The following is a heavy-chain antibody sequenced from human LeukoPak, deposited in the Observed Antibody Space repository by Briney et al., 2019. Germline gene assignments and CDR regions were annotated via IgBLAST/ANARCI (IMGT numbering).Heavy chain of an antibody. V-gene: IGHV4-34*01. CDR1: GGSFSGYY. CDR2: INHSGST. J-gene: IGHJ4*02. Sequence: SETLSLTCAVYGGSFSGYYWSWIRQPPGKGLEWIGEINHSGSTNYNPSLKSRVTISVDTSKNQFSLKLSSVTAADTAVYYCARDSSSWDFDYWGQGTLVTVSS. D-gene: IGHD6-13*01. CDR3: ARDSSSWDFDY.